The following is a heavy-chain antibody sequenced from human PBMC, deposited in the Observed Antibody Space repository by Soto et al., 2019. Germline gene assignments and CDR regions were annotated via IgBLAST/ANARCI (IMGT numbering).Heavy chain of an antibody. V-gene: IGHV3-30*18. CDR3: AKLGRSYYYDSSGSGMDV. D-gene: IGHD3-22*01. J-gene: IGHJ6*02. Sequence: PGGSLRLSCAASGFTFSSYGMHWVRQAPGKGLEWVAVISYDGSNKYYADSVKGRFTISRDNSKNTLYPQMNSLRAEDTAVYYCAKLGRSYYYDSSGSGMDVWGQGTTVTVSS. CDR2: ISYDGSNK. CDR1: GFTFSSYG.